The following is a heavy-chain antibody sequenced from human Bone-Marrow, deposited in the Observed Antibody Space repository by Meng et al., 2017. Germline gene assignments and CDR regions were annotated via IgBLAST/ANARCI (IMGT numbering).Heavy chain of an antibody. Sequence: LRLSCTVSGGFISSGGYYCSWIRQHPGKGLEWIGYIYYSGSTYYNPSLKSRVTISVDTSKNQFSLKLSSVTAADTAVYYCASAHDYGDYAEFGGRFKPRYYGMDVWGQGTTVTVSS. CDR1: GGFISSGGYY. J-gene: IGHJ6*02. D-gene: IGHD4-17*01. CDR2: IYYSGST. V-gene: IGHV4-31*03. CDR3: ASAHDYGDYAEFGGRFKPRYYGMDV.